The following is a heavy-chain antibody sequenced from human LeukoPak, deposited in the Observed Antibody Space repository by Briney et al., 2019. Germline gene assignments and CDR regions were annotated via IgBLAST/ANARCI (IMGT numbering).Heavy chain of an antibody. J-gene: IGHJ4*02. D-gene: IGHD5/OR15-5a*01. V-gene: IGHV1-2*02. CDR2: INLNSGGT. Sequence: ASVKVSCKASGYTFTAYYMHWVRQSPGQGLEWMGWINLNSGGTNSAQKFQGRVTMTRDASISAAYMELSRLGSDDTAVYYCARGDGVYVYWGQGTLVTVSS. CDR1: GYTFTAYY. CDR3: ARGDGVYVY.